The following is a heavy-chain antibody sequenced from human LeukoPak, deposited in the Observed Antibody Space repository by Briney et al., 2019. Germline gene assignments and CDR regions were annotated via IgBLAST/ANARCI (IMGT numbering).Heavy chain of an antibody. V-gene: IGHV4-39*01. CDR1: GGSISSGNSY. Sequence: SETLSLTCIVSGGSISSGNSYWGWIRQPPGKGLEWIGSIYYSGNTYYNASLKSQVSISIDTSKNQFSLKLTSVTAADTAVYYCARQTGSGLFILPGGQGTLVTVSS. J-gene: IGHJ4*02. D-gene: IGHD3/OR15-3a*01. CDR2: IYYSGNT. CDR3: ARQTGSGLFILP.